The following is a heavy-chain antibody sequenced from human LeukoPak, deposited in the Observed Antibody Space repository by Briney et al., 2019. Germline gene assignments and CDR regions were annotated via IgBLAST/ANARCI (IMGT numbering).Heavy chain of an antibody. CDR2: ISTRDNVI. CDR3: AREQWFRWDF. J-gene: IGHJ4*02. D-gene: IGHD3-22*01. CDR1: GFDVDDYY. Sequence: PGGSLRLSCAASGFDVDDYYMDWIRQAPGKGLEWVAYISTRDNVIYYADSVKGRFAISADSAEDSVYLQPNRLTVEDTAVYYCAREQWFRWDFWGQGILVSVSS. V-gene: IGHV3-11*01.